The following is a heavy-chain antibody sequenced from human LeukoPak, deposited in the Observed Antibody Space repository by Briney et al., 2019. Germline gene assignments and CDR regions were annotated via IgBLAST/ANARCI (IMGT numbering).Heavy chain of an antibody. V-gene: IGHV1-69*01. CDR2: IIPIFGTA. CDR3: ARGSPREYDFWSGSGNWFDP. CDR1: GGTFSSYA. J-gene: IGHJ5*02. Sequence: GSSVKVSCKASGGTFSSYAISWVRQAPGQGLEWMGGIIPIFGTANYAQKFQGRVTITADESTSTAYMELSSLRSVDTAVYYCARGSPREYDFWSGSGNWFDPWGQGTLVTVSS. D-gene: IGHD3-3*01.